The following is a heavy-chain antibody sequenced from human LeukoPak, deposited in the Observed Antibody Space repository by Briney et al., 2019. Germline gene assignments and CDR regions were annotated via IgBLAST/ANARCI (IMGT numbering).Heavy chain of an antibody. CDR2: INWNGRSR. CDR1: GFTFSSYA. J-gene: IGHJ4*02. CDR3: ARPLGITGTTPFDF. Sequence: GGSLRLSCAASGFTFSSYAMSWVRQAPGKGLEWISGINWNGRSRGYADSVKGRFTISRDNAKNSLYLEMNSLRAEDTALYFCARPLGITGTTPFDFWGQGTRVTVSS. V-gene: IGHV3-20*04. D-gene: IGHD1-7*01.